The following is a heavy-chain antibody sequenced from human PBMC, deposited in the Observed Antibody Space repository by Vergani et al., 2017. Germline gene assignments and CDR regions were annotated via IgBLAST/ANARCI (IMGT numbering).Heavy chain of an antibody. CDR2: INPSGGST. Sequence: QVQLVQSGAEVKKPGASVKVSCKASGYTFTSYYMHWVRQAPGQGLEWMGIINPSGGSTSYAQKSQGRVTMTRDTSTSTVYMELSSLRSDDTAVYYCAKTHEGDSGYDYFDYWGQGTLVTVSS. CDR3: AKTHEGDSGYDYFDY. CDR1: GYTFTSYY. V-gene: IGHV1-46*01. J-gene: IGHJ4*02. D-gene: IGHD5-12*01.